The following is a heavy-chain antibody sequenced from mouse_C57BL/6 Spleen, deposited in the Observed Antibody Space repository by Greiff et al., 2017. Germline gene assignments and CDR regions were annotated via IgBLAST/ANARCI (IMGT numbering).Heavy chain of an antibody. V-gene: IGHV1-54*01. CDR2: INPGSGGT. CDR1: GYAFTNYL. CDR3: ARSETVGYFDV. J-gene: IGHJ1*03. D-gene: IGHD1-1*01. Sequence: QVQLKQSGAELVRPGTSVKVSCKASGYAFTNYLIEWVKQRPGQGLEWIGVINPGSGGTNYNEKFKGKATLTADKSSSTAYMQLSSLTSEDSAVYFCARSETVGYFDVWGTGTTVTVSS.